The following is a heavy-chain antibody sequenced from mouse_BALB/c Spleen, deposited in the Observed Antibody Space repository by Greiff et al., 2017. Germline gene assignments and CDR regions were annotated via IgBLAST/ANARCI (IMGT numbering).Heavy chain of an antibody. D-gene: IGHD1-1*01. CDR3: ARGTNYYGSSSCAMDY. Sequence: EVKLVESGGGLVKPGGSLKLSCAASGFTFSDYYMYWVRQTPEKRLEWVASISDGGSYNYYPDSVKGRFTISRDTAKNNLYLQMSSLKSEDTAMYYCARGTNYYGSSSCAMDYWGQGTSVTVSS. CDR2: ISDGGSYN. J-gene: IGHJ4*01. V-gene: IGHV5-4*02. CDR1: GFTFSDYY.